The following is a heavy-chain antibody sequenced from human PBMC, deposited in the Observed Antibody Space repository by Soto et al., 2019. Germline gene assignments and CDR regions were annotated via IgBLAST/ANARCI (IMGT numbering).Heavy chain of an antibody. CDR1: GGSISSGDYY. D-gene: IGHD4-17*01. CDR3: ARGYGDYNWFDP. V-gene: IGHV4-30-4*01. CDR2: IYYSGST. Sequence: SETLSLTCTVSGGSISSGDYYWSWIRQPPGKGLEWIGYIYYSGSTYYNPSLKSRVTISVDTSKNQFSLKLSSVTAADTAVYYCARGYGDYNWFDPWGQGTLVTVPQ. J-gene: IGHJ5*02.